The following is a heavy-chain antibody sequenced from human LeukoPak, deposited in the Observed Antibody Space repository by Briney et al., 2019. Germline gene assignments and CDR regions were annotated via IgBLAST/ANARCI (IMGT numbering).Heavy chain of an antibody. CDR3: ARAVLGRFQYYYGMDV. CDR2: ISAYNGNT. CDR1: GYTFTSYG. Sequence: ASVKVSCKASGYTFTSYGISWVRQAPGQGLEWMGWISAYNGNTNYAQKLQGRVTMTTDTSTSTAYMELRSLRSGDTAVYYCARAVLGRFQYYYGMDVWGQGTTVTVSS. V-gene: IGHV1-18*01. J-gene: IGHJ6*02. D-gene: IGHD3-3*01.